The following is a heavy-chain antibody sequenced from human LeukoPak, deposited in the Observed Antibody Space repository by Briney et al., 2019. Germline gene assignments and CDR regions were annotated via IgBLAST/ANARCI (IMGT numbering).Heavy chain of an antibody. D-gene: IGHD3-10*01. J-gene: IGHJ3*02. CDR1: GGTFSSYA. CDR2: IIPIFGTA. CDR3: AHLHYGSGTQPDAFDI. V-gene: IGHV1-69*01. Sequence: SVKVSCKASGGTFSSYAISWVRQAPGQGLEWMGGIIPIFGTANYAQKFQGRVTITADESTSTAYMELSSLRSEDTAVYYCAHLHYGSGTQPDAFDIWGQGTMVTVSS.